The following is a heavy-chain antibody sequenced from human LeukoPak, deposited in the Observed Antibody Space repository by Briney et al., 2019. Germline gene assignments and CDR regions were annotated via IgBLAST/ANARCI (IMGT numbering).Heavy chain of an antibody. CDR1: GYSISSGYY. V-gene: IGHV4-38-2*02. D-gene: IGHD6-19*01. Sequence: SETLSLTCTVSGYSISSGYYWGWIRQPPGKGLEWIGSIYHSGSTYYNPSLKSRVTISVDTSKNQFSLKLSSVTAADTAVYYCAREVAVAGAPDYWGQGTLVTVSS. CDR2: IYHSGST. J-gene: IGHJ4*02. CDR3: AREVAVAGAPDY.